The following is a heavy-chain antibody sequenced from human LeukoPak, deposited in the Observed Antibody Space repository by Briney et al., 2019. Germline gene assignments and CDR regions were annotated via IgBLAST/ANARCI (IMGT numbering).Heavy chain of an antibody. CDR3: ARDLGIRGVATPFDH. Sequence: GASVKVSCKASGYTFTGYYIHWVRQAPGQGLKWMGWMSPNSGDTGFAQKFQGRVTMTRDTSISTAYMEVSRLTSDDTAVYFCARDLGIRGVATPFDHWGQGTLVTVSS. D-gene: IGHD3-10*01. CDR1: GYTFTGYY. J-gene: IGHJ4*02. V-gene: IGHV1-2*02. CDR2: MSPNSGDT.